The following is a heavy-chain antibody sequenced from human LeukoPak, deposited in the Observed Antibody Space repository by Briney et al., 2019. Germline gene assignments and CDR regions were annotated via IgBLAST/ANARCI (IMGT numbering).Heavy chain of an antibody. Sequence: SETLSLTCTVSNGSFSSYYWSWIRQPPGKGLEWIGFIYYSGSTNYNPSLKSRVTISVDTSKNQYSLKLTSVTAADTAMYYCARSCGGGSCSHFYYGMDVWGQGTTVTVSS. CDR1: NGSFSSYY. D-gene: IGHD2-15*01. CDR2: IYYSGST. V-gene: IGHV4-59*08. CDR3: ARSCGGGSCSHFYYGMDV. J-gene: IGHJ6*02.